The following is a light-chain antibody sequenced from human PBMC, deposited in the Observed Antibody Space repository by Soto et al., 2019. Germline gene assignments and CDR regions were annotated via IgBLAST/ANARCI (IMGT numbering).Light chain of an antibody. Sequence: ELVLTQSPGTLSLSPGARATLSSRASQSVSSSYLAWYQQKSGQAPRLLIYGASNRATGIPDRFSGSGSGTDFTLTISRLEPEDFAVYYCQQYGRSSWTFGQGTKVDIK. CDR1: QSVSSSY. V-gene: IGKV3-20*01. CDR3: QQYGRSSWT. J-gene: IGKJ1*01. CDR2: GAS.